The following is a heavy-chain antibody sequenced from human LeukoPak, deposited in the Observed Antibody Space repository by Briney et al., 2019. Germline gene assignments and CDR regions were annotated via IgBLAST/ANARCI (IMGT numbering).Heavy chain of an antibody. D-gene: IGHD3-3*01. CDR1: GFTFSSYS. V-gene: IGHV3-21*01. CDR2: ISSSSSYI. Sequence: TGGSLRLSCAASGFTFSSYSMNWVRQAPGKGLEWVSSISSSSSYIYYADSVKGRFTISRDNSKNTLDLQMNSLRAEDTAVYYCARGPSARFFGVAKGAFDIWGQGTMVTVSS. J-gene: IGHJ3*02. CDR3: ARGPSARFFGVAKGAFDI.